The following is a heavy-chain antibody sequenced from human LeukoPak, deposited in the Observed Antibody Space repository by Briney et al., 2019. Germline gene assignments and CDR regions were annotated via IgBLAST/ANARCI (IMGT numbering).Heavy chain of an antibody. CDR1: GFVVSSNY. V-gene: IGHV3-53*01. J-gene: IGHJ4*02. CDR2: IYSGGTT. CDR3: ARGKRNDY. Sequence: PGGSLRLSCAASGFVVSSNYMTWVRQAPGKGLEWVSDIYSGGTTYYADSVKGRFTISRDNAKNTLYLQMNSLRAEDTAVYYCARGKRNDYWGQGTLVTVSS.